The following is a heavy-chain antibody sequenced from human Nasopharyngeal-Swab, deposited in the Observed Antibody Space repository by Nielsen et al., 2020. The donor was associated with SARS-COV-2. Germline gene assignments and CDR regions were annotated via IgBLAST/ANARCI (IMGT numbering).Heavy chain of an antibody. J-gene: IGHJ5*02. V-gene: IGHV1-24*01. CDR2: FDPEDGET. CDR3: ATAPPVAGIGYWFDP. D-gene: IGHD6-19*01. CDR1: GCTLTELS. Sequence: GSVKVSCKVSGCTLTELSMHRGGQAPGKGVEWMGGFDPEDGETIYAQKFQGRVTMTEDTSTDTAYMELSSLRSEDTAVYYCATAPPVAGIGYWFDPWGQGTLVTVSS.